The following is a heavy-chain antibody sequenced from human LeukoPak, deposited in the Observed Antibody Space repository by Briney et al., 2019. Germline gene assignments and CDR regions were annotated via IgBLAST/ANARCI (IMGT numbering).Heavy chain of an antibody. D-gene: IGHD2-15*01. CDR1: GFSFRNYW. CDR3: ARDGGLHTNFDY. J-gene: IGHJ4*02. Sequence: TGGSLRLSCAASGFSFRNYWMGWVRQAPGKGLEWVANTKPDGSAEYYADSVRGRFTVSRDNANNLLYLQMNRLRAEDTAVYYCARDGGLHTNFDYWGRGTLLTVSS. V-gene: IGHV3-7*01. CDR2: TKPDGSAE.